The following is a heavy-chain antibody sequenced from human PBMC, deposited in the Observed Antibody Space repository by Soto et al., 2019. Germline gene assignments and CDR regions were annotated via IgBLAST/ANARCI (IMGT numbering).Heavy chain of an antibody. CDR2: IYSGGSI. V-gene: IGHV4-30-4*01. J-gene: IGHJ4*02. D-gene: IGHD7-27*01. CDR3: ARVPSGDKVDY. CDR1: GGSISNVNDC. Sequence: QVQLQESGPGLVKPSQTLSLTCIVSGGSISNVNDCWSWIRQRPDKGLEWIGHIYSGGSIYNNPSLTSRVTIPVDTSKNQFPLPLSPVSAADTAVYYCARVPSGDKVDYWGQGTLVTVSS.